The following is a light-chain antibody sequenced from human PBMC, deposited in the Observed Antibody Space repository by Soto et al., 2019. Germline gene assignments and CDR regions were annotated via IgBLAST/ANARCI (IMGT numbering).Light chain of an antibody. CDR3: SSYADKKSLV. V-gene: IGLV2-8*01. CDR2: EVT. Sequence: QSALTQPPSASGSPGQSVTISCTGTSNDVGGYNSVSWYQQHPGKAPKLMIYEVTKRPPGVPDRFSASKSNNTASLTVSGLQPEEEADYYCSSYADKKSLVFGGGTKLTVL. CDR1: SNDVGGYNS. J-gene: IGLJ3*02.